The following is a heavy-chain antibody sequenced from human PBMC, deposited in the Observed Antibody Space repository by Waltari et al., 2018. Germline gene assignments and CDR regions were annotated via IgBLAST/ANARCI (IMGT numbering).Heavy chain of an antibody. CDR1: GYTFTSYD. J-gene: IGHJ6*02. Sequence: QVQLVQSGAEVKKPGASVKVSCKASGYTFTSYDINWVRQATGQGLEWMGGMNPNSGNTGYEQKFQGRVTMTRNTSISTAYMELSSLRSEDTAVYYCARGRSGSPYYYYYGMDVWGQGTTVTVSS. CDR3: ARGRSGSPYYYYYGMDV. CDR2: MNPNSGNT. V-gene: IGHV1-8*01. D-gene: IGHD3-3*01.